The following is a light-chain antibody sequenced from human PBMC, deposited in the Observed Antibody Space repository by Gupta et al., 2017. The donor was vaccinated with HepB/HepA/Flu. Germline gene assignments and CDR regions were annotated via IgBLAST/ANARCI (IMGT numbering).Light chain of an antibody. CDR3: QQYCSSYT. J-gene: IGKJ2*01. V-gene: IGKV3-20*01. Sequence: IVLTQPPGTLSLSPGERATLSCRASQNVSSVYLAWHQQKPGQAPRLLIYDTSNRAAGIPYRCSGSGSGTDFTLTISRLEPEESALYYCQQYCSSYTFGQGAKLEI. CDR1: QNVSSVY. CDR2: DTS.